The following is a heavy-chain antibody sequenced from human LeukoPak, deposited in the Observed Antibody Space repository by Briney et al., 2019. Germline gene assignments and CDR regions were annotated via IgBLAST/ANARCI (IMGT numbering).Heavy chain of an antibody. CDR3: AKVPYSSGWYRVGYDY. D-gene: IGHD6-19*01. Sequence: GSLRLSCAASGFTFSSSAMSWVRQVPGKGLEWVSGISASGGSTSYADSVKGRFTISRDNSKNTLYLQMNSLRAEDTAVYYCAKVPYSSGWYRVGYDYWGQGTLVTVSS. V-gene: IGHV3-23*01. CDR1: GFTFSSSA. CDR2: ISASGGST. J-gene: IGHJ4*02.